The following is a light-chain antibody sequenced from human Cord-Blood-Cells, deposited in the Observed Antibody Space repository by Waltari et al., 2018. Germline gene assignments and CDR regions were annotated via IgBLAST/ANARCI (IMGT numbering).Light chain of an antibody. CDR1: AWPKKY. J-gene: IGLJ3*02. CDR2: EDS. CDR3: YSTDSSGIHRV. V-gene: IGLV3-10*01. Sequence: SYELRQPPSVSVSPGQTARITCSGDAWPKKYAYWYQQQSGQAPVLVIYEDSKRPSGGRASLSGSSSGTMPALTISGPQVGDEADYYCYSTDSSGIHRVFGGGTQLTVL.